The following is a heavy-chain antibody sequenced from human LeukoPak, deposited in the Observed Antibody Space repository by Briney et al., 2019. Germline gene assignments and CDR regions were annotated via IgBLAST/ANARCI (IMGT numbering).Heavy chain of an antibody. Sequence: GGSLRLSCAVSGITLSHYGMSWVRQAPGKGLEWGAGISDSGGRTNYADSVKGRFTISRDNPKNTLYLQMNSLRADDTAVYYCARMSTSSWYVCDYWGQGTLVTVSS. J-gene: IGHJ4*02. CDR1: GITLSHYG. V-gene: IGHV3-23*01. CDR2: ISDSGGRT. CDR3: ARMSTSSWYVCDY. D-gene: IGHD6-13*01.